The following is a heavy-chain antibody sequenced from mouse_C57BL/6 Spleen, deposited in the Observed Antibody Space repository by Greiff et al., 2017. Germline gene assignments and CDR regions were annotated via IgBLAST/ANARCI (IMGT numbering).Heavy chain of an antibody. Sequence: QVQLQQPGAELVMPGASVKLSCKASGYTFTSYWMHWVKQRPGQGLEWIGEIDPSDSYTNYNQKFKGKSTLTVDKSSSTAYMQLSSLTSEDSAVYCCARGYGYYYDGFAYWGQGTLVTVSA. CDR1: GYTFTSYW. V-gene: IGHV1-69*01. J-gene: IGHJ3*01. CDR2: IDPSDSYT. D-gene: IGHD2-4*01. CDR3: ARGYGYYYDGFAY.